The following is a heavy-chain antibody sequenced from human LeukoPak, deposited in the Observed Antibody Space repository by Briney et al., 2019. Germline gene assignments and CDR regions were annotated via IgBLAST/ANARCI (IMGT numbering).Heavy chain of an antibody. CDR3: ARDLLGSATSYSSGAWDY. CDR2: ISGSGGRT. Sequence: GGSLRLSCAVSGFTFSSYGMSWVRQAPGKGLEWVSSISGSGGRTNYADSVKGRVSISRDNSKNTLYLQMNSLRAEDTAVYYCARDLLGSATSYSSGAWDYWGQGTLVTVSS. D-gene: IGHD3-9*01. V-gene: IGHV3-23*01. CDR1: GFTFSSYG. J-gene: IGHJ4*02.